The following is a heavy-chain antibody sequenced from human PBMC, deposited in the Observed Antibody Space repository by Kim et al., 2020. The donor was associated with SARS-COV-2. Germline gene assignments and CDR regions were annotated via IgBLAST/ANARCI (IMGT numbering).Heavy chain of an antibody. J-gene: IGHJ4*02. CDR3: ARAPLRSSQTIDY. Sequence: GGSLRLSCAASGFTFSDYYMSWIRQAPGKGLEWVSYISSSSSYTNYADSVKGRFTISRDNAKNSLYLQMNSLRAEDTAVYYCARAPLRSSQTIDYWGQGTLVTVSS. V-gene: IGHV3-11*06. CDR2: ISSSSSYT. D-gene: IGHD6-13*01. CDR1: GFTFSDYY.